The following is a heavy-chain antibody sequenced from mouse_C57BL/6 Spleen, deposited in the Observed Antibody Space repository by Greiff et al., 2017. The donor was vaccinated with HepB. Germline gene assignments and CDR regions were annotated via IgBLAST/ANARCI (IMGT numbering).Heavy chain of an antibody. CDR3: ARLTGDFDY. CDR2: INPSSGYT. Sequence: VQLQQSGAELAKPGASVKLSCKASGYTFTSYWMHWVKQRPGQGLEWIGYINPSSGYTKYNQKFKDKATLTAEKSSSTAYMQLSRLTYEDSAVYYGARLTGDFDYWGQGTTLTVSS. V-gene: IGHV1-7*01. J-gene: IGHJ2*01. D-gene: IGHD4-1*01. CDR1: GYTFTSYW.